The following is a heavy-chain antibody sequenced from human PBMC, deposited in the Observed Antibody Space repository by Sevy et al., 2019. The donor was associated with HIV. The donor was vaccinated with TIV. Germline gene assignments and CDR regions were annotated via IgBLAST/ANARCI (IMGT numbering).Heavy chain of an antibody. V-gene: IGHV3-30*02. J-gene: IGHJ3*02. Sequence: GGSLRLSCTASGFTFSNHAMHWVRQGPGKGPEWVAFIRNDGSHEYYADSVKGRFTISRDNSKNTLYLQMNSLRPEDTAVYYFATDRKVLRVGYTIPFDAFDIWGQGTMVTVSS. D-gene: IGHD2-8*02. CDR2: IRNDGSHE. CDR3: ATDRKVLRVGYTIPFDAFDI. CDR1: GFTFSNHA.